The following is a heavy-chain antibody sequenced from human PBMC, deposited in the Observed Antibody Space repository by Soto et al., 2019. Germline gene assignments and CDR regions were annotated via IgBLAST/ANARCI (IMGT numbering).Heavy chain of an antibody. D-gene: IGHD3-10*01. CDR3: AREEGGKTGRGYYYYGMDV. CDR2: ISSSSNYI. V-gene: IGHV3-21*01. CDR1: GFIFSSYN. J-gene: IGHJ6*02. Sequence: PGGSLRLSCAASGFIFSSYNMNWVRQAPGKGLEWVSSISSSSNYIYYADSVKGRFTISRDNAKNSLPLQMNSLRAEDTAVYYCAREEGGKTGRGYYYYGMDVWGQGTTVTVSS.